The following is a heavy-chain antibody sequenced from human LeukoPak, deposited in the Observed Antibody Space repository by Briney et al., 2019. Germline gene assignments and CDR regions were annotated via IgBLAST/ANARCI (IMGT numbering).Heavy chain of an antibody. V-gene: IGHV3-7*01. CDR3: ARELSQWLDFYFDY. Sequence: QTGGSLRLSCAASGFTFSSFAMSWVRQAPGKGLEWVANIKQDGSEKYYVDSVKGRFTISRDNAKNSLYLQMNSLRAEDTAVYYCARELSQWLDFYFDYWGQGTLVTVSS. CDR1: GFTFSSFA. CDR2: IKQDGSEK. J-gene: IGHJ4*02. D-gene: IGHD6-19*01.